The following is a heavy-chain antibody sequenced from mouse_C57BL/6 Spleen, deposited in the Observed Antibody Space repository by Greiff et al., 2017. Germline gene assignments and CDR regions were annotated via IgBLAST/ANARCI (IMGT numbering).Heavy chain of an antibody. V-gene: IGHV1-42*01. CDR3: ARDYDYDGDWFAY. D-gene: IGHD2-4*01. J-gene: IGHJ3*01. CDR2: INPSTGGT. CDR1: GYSFTGYY. Sequence: VQLQQSGPELVKPGASVKISCKASGYSFTGYYMNWVKQSPEKSLEWIGEINPSTGGTTYTQKFKAKATLTVDKSSSTAYMQLKSLTSEDSAVYYCARDYDYDGDWFAYWGQGTLVTVSA.